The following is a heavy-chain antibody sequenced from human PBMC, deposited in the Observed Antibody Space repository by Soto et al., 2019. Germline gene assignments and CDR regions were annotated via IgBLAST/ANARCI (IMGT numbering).Heavy chain of an antibody. D-gene: IGHD2-15*01. J-gene: IGHJ6*02. Sequence: QVQLVQSXXXVKKPXSSVKVSCKASGGTFSRYTISWVRQAPGQGLEWMGRIIPILDIPNYAQNFQGRVTITADKTTSTAYMELSSQRSDDTAVYYCASHFTGVLVLGASPPGGDNYGWDVWGQGTTVTVSS. V-gene: IGHV1-69*02. CDR3: ASHFTGVLVLGASPPGGDNYGWDV. CDR1: GGTFSRYT. CDR2: IIPILDIP.